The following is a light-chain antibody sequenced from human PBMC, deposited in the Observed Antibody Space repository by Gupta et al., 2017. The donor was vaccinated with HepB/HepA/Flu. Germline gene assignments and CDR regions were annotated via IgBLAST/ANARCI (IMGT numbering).Light chain of an antibody. CDR1: QSVGNY. Sequence: EIVLTQFPATLSLSPGERATLSCRASQSVGNYLAWYQQKPGQTPRLLIYDTDRRDTGIPARFSGSGSGTDFTLTTRSLEPEDFAVYDCDQRNKFAFGPGTKVDIK. V-gene: IGKV3-11*01. CDR2: DTD. J-gene: IGKJ3*01. CDR3: DQRNKFA.